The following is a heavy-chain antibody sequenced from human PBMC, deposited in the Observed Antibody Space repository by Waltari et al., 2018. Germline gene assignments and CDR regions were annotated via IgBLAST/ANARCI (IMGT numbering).Heavy chain of an antibody. CDR2: INPNSGYT. Sequence: QVQLVQSGAEVRKPGASVKVSCQASGYSFTAYYMHWVRQAPGQGLEWMGRINPNSGYTNYAQRFRGRVTMTRDTSTNTAYMELSSLRSDDTAVYYCARDRVGIYNDVLLGLEDYWGQGTLVTVSS. D-gene: IGHD3-9*01. J-gene: IGHJ4*02. V-gene: IGHV1-2*06. CDR1: GYSFTAYY. CDR3: ARDRVGIYNDVLLGLEDY.